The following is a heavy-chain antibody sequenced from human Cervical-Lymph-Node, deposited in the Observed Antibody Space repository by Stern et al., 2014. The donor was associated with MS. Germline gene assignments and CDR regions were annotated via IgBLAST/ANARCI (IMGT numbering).Heavy chain of an antibody. V-gene: IGHV5-51*01. Sequence: EVQLVESGAEVKKPGESLKISCKLSGYSFTTYYIAWVRQMPGKGLEWMVVIYPYDSDPTYSPSFQGQVAISADKSITTAYLQWSSLRASDTAMYYCARHVQGFDYWGQGTLVTVSS. CDR1: GYSFTTYY. CDR3: ARHVQGFDY. J-gene: IGHJ4*02. CDR2: IYPYDSDP.